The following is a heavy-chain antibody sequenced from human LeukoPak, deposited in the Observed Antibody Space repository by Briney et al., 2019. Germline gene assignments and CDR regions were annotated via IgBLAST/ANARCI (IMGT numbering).Heavy chain of an antibody. D-gene: IGHD5-12*01. Sequence: PGGSLRLSCAASGFTFSDYSINWVRQAPGKGLEWLSYISSSSATIYSADSVKGRFTISRDNARNSLYLQMNSLRAEDTAVCYCARDRGANWYFDLWGRGTLVTVSS. V-gene: IGHV3-48*01. CDR3: ARDRGANWYFDL. J-gene: IGHJ2*01. CDR1: GFTFSDYS. CDR2: ISSSSATI.